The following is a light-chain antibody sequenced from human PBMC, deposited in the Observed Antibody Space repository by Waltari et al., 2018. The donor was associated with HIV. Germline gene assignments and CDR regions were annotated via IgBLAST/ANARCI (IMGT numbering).Light chain of an antibody. CDR1: DSDIGASDY. Sequence: QSALTQPASVSGSPGQSITISCTGSDSDIGASDYVSWYQKYPDRAPRLLSYEVKKRPSGVSSRFSGSKSANTASLTISGLQREDEAEFYCASFSRGLTLVVFGGGTHVTVL. V-gene: IGLV2-14*01. CDR2: EVK. J-gene: IGLJ2*01. CDR3: ASFSRGLTLVV.